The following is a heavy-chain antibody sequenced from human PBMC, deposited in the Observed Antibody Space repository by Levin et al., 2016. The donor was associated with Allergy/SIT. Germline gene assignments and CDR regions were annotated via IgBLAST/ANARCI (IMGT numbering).Heavy chain of an antibody. CDR2: ISYSGSG. V-gene: IGHV4-39*01. CDR3: ARHTRSSDCSGDICHKFYYYHYLDV. D-gene: IGHD2-15*01. J-gene: IGHJ6*03. Sequence: SETLSLTCTVSGGSISSEIYYWGWVRQPPGKGLEWIGTISYSGSGFYNPSLKSRVTISVDTSKSQFSLKLSSVTAADTAVYFCARHTRSSDCSGDICHKFYYYHYLDVWGKGTTVSVSS. CDR1: GGSISSEIYY.